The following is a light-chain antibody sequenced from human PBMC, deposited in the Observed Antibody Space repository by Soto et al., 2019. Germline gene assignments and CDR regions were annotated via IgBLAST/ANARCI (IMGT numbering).Light chain of an antibody. CDR3: LQDHNYPLT. J-gene: IGKJ4*01. CDR1: QGIGND. CDR2: AAA. Sequence: AIQMAQSPSSPSASVGDRVTITCRASQGIGNDVGWFQQKPGKAPKLLIYAAATLQSGVPSRFSGSRSGTDFTLTISSLQPEDFATYYCLQDHNYPLTFGGGTKVEIK. V-gene: IGKV1-6*02.